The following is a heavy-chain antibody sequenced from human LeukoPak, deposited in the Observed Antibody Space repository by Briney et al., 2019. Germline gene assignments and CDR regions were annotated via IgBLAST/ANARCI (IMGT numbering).Heavy chain of an antibody. Sequence: PSETLSLTCTVSGGSISSGSYYWSWIRQPAGKGLEWIGRIYTSGSTYYNPSLKSRVTISVDTSKNQFSLKLSSVTAADTAVYYCARDKLFDIWGQGTMVTVSS. CDR1: GGSISSGSYY. J-gene: IGHJ3*02. CDR3: ARDKLFDI. V-gene: IGHV4-61*02. CDR2: IYTSGST.